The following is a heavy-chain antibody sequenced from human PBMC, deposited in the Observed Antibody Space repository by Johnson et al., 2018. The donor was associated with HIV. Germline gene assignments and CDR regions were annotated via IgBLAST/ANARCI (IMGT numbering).Heavy chain of an antibody. CDR1: GITVSSNY. Sequence: VQLVESGGGLAQPGGSLRLSCAASGITVSSNYMSWVRQAPGKGLEWVSVIFTVGDIYYADSVKGRFTLSRDNAKNSLYLQMNSLRTEDTAVYYCARPAGKMILVVDDSFHIWGQGTMVTVSS. V-gene: IGHV3-66*01. CDR2: IFTVGDI. CDR3: ARPAGKMILVVDDSFHI. J-gene: IGHJ3*02. D-gene: IGHD2-21*01.